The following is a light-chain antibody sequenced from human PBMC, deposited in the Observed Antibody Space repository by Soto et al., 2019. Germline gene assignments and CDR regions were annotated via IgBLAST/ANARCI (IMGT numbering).Light chain of an antibody. J-gene: IGLJ3*02. CDR2: NTN. CDR3: VLYLGSGISV. Sequence: QTVVTQEPSFSVSPGGTITLTCGLNSGSVSSSYYPSWYQQTPGQAPRTLIYNTNTRSAGVPDRFSGSILGNKAALTITGAQTDDECDYYCVLYLGSGISVFGGGTKVTVL. V-gene: IGLV8-61*01. CDR1: SGSVSSSYY.